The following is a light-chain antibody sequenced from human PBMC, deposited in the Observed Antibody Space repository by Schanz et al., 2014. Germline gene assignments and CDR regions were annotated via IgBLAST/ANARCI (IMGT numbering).Light chain of an antibody. V-gene: IGLV2-14*03. CDR3: SSYTSSSTVV. CDR2: DVS. Sequence: QSVLTQPASVSGSPGQSITISCTGTSSDVGGYDSLSWYQHLPGKAPKLMIYDVSNRPSGVSDRFSGSKSGYTASLTISGLQAEDEADYYCSSYTSSSTVVFGGGIKLTVL. J-gene: IGLJ2*01. CDR1: SSDVGGYDS.